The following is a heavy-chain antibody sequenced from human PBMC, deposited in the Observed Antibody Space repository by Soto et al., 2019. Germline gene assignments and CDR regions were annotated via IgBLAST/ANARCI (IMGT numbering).Heavy chain of an antibody. V-gene: IGHV3-23*01. Sequence: GGSLRLSCAASGFTFSSYAMSWVRQAPGKGLEWVSAISGSGGSTYYADSVKGRFTISRDNSKNTLYLQMNSLRAEDTAVYYCAKDPDYGDYYNWFDPWGQGTLVTVSS. CDR3: AKDPDYGDYYNWFDP. J-gene: IGHJ5*02. CDR1: GFTFSSYA. CDR2: ISGSGGST. D-gene: IGHD4-17*01.